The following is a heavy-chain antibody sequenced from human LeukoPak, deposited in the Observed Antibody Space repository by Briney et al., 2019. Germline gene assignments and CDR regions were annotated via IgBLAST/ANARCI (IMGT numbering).Heavy chain of an antibody. CDR3: ARDERDCSGGSCYADDAFDI. CDR1: GYTFTGYY. J-gene: IGHJ3*02. V-gene: IGHV1-2*02. Sequence: ASVKVSCKASGYTFTGYYMHWVRQAPGQGLEWMGWINPDSGDTNYAQNFQGRVTMTRDTSISTAYMELSRLRSDDTAVYYCARDERDCSGGSCYADDAFDIWGQGTMVTVSS. CDR2: INPDSGDT. D-gene: IGHD2-15*01.